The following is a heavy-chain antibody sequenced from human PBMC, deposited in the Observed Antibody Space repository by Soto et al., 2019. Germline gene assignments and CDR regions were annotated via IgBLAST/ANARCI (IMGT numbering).Heavy chain of an antibody. V-gene: IGHV1-8*01. Sequence: GASVKVSCKASGYTFTSYDINWVRQATGQGLEWMGWMNPNSGNTGYAQKFQGRVTMTRNTSISTAYMELSGLRSEDTAVYYCARAGYYDFWSGSWGVWGQGTTVTVSS. CDR3: ARAGYYDFWSGSWGV. D-gene: IGHD3-3*01. J-gene: IGHJ6*02. CDR2: MNPNSGNT. CDR1: GYTFTSYD.